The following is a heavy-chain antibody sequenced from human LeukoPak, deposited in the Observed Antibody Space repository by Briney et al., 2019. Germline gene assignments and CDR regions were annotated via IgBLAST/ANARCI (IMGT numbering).Heavy chain of an antibody. CDR1: GGSISSYH. CDR2: IYYTGST. D-gene: IGHD3-3*01. V-gene: IGHV4-59*01. CDR3: ARSLGVVIHGGMDV. J-gene: IGHJ6*02. Sequence: SETLSLTCTVSGGSISSYHWSWIRQPPGKGLEWIGHIYYTGSTNYNPSLKSRVTITLDTSKNQFSLKLSSVTAADTAVYYCARSLGVVIHGGMDVWGQGTTVTVSS.